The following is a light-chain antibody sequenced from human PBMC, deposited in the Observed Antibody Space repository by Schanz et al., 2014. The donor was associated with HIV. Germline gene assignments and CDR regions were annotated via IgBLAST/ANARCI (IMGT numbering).Light chain of an antibody. V-gene: IGKV1-9*01. CDR1: QGISNY. Sequence: LTQSPGTLSLSPGERGTLSCRASQGISNYLAWYQQKPGKAPKLLIFAASTLQSGVPSRFSGSGSGTEFTLTISSLQPEDFATYYCQQLNTYPLITFGPGTKVDIK. CDR3: QQLNTYPLIT. J-gene: IGKJ3*01. CDR2: AAS.